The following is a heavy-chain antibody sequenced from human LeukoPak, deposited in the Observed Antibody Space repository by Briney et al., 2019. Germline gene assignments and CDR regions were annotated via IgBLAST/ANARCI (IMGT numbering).Heavy chain of an antibody. J-gene: IGHJ4*02. CDR3: ARRRYTSGYLDY. CDR2: IYYSGST. CDR1: GVSISSYY. V-gene: IGHV4-59*08. D-gene: IGHD3-22*01. Sequence: PSETLSLTCTVSGVSISSYYWSWIRQPPGKGLEWIGYIYYSGSTNYNPSLKSRVTISVDTSKSQFSLKLTSVTAADTAVYYCARRRYTSGYLDYWGQGTLVTVSS.